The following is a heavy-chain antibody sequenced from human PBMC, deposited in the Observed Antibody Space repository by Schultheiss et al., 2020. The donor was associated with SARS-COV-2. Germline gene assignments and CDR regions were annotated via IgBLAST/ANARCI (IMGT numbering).Heavy chain of an antibody. CDR3: AKVLSGTFDY. CDR1: GFTFSSYE. CDR2: ISGSGGST. J-gene: IGHJ4*02. Sequence: GGSLRLSCAASGFTFSSYEMNWVRQAPGKGLEWVSAISGSGGSTYYADSVKGRFTISRDNSKNTLYLQMNSLRAEDTAVYYCAKVLSGTFDYWGQGTLVTVSS. V-gene: IGHV3-23*01. D-gene: IGHD2-15*01.